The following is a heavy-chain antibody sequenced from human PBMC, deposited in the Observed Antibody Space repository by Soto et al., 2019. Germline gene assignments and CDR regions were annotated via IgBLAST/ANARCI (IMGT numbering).Heavy chain of an antibody. CDR3: AAGGSYEGPFDY. CDR1: GFTFTSSA. D-gene: IGHD1-26*01. Sequence: QMPLVQSGPEVKKPGTSVKVSCKASGFTFTSSAVQWVRQARGQRLEWIGWIVVGGGNTNYAQKFQERVTITRDMSTSTAYMELSSLRSEDTAVYYCAAGGSYEGPFDYWGQGTLVTVSS. J-gene: IGHJ4*02. V-gene: IGHV1-58*01. CDR2: IVVGGGNT.